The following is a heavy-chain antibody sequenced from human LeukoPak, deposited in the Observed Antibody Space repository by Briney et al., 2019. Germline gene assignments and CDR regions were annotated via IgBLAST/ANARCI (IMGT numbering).Heavy chain of an antibody. CDR3: ARARIDY. CDR2: INPGGSET. V-gene: IGHV3-7*01. J-gene: IGHJ4*02. Sequence: GGSLRLSCAASGFALSNYWMTWVRLAPGKGLEWVATINPGGSETYYGDSVEGRFTISRDNAQNSVFLQMSSLRVEDTAVYYCARARIDYWGQGSLVTVAS. CDR1: GFALSNYW.